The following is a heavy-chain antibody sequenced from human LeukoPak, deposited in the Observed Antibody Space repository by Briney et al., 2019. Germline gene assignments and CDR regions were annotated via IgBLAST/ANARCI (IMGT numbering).Heavy chain of an antibody. CDR1: GYTFTSYG. J-gene: IGHJ4*02. D-gene: IGHD3-10*01. CDR3: ARVGRAYYGSGSCYVDY. Sequence: ASVKVSCKASGYTFTSYGISWVRQAPGQGLEWMGWISAYNGNTNYAQKLQGRVTMTTDTSTSTAYMELRSLRSDDTAVYYCARVGRAYYGSGSCYVDYWGQGTLVTVSS. CDR2: ISAYNGNT. V-gene: IGHV1-18*01.